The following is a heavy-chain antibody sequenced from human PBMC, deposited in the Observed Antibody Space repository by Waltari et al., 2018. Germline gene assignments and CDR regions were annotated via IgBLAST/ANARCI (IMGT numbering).Heavy chain of an antibody. CDR3: ARDGGGNGYIHY. V-gene: IGHV3-74*01. D-gene: IGHD3-16*01. Sequence: EVQLVESGGGLVQPGGSLRLSCEACGLTLSSSYVHWVRQVPGKGLVWVSRINTDGSSANYADSVKGRFTISRDNGKNTLDLQMNSLRAEDTAVYYCARDGGGNGYIHYWGQGTLVTVSS. CDR1: GLTLSSSY. CDR2: INTDGSSA. J-gene: IGHJ4*02.